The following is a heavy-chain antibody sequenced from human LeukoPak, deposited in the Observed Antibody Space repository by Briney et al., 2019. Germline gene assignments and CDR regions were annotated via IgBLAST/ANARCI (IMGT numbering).Heavy chain of an antibody. Sequence: GGSLRLSCAASGFTFSSYSMYWVRQAPGKGLEWVSSISSSSSYIDYADSVKGRFTISRDNAKNSLYLQMNSLRAEDTAVYYCARAVYDSGSYLMDVWGKGTTVTVSS. D-gene: IGHD3-10*01. CDR2: ISSSSSYI. J-gene: IGHJ6*03. CDR3: ARAVYDSGSYLMDV. V-gene: IGHV3-21*01. CDR1: GFTFSSYS.